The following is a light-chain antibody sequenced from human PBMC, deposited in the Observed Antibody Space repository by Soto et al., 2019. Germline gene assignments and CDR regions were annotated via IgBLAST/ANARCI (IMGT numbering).Light chain of an antibody. CDR1: QNIDRY. J-gene: IGKJ2*01. Sequence: DIQMTQSPSSLSASVGDRVTISCRTSQNIDRYLNWYQQKPGKAPQVLISGAASLQSGVPSRFSGSGSGTEFTLSISRLQPEDFATYFCQQSYSAPYTFGQGTRLEI. V-gene: IGKV1-39*01. CDR2: GAA. CDR3: QQSYSAPYT.